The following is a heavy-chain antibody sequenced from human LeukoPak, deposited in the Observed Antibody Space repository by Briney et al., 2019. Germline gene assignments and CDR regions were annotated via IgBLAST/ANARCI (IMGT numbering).Heavy chain of an antibody. V-gene: IGHV4-59*01. CDR3: ARVGAGDYYYMDV. CDR1: GGSISSYY. CDR2: IYYTGST. D-gene: IGHD3-10*01. J-gene: IGHJ6*03. Sequence: SETLSLTCTVSGGSISSYYWSWIRQPPGKGLEWIGYIYYTGSTNYNPSLKSRVTISVDTSKSQFSLKLSSVTAADTALYYCARVGAGDYYYMDVWGKGTTVTVSS.